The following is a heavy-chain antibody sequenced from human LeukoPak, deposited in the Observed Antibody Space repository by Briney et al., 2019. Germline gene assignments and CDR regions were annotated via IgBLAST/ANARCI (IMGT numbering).Heavy chain of an antibody. CDR1: GGTFSSYA. CDR3: ARDRGRTFEFDY. CDR2: VDPSDGAT. Sequence: GASVKVSCKASGGTFSSYAISWVRQAPGQGLEWMGIVDPSDGATSYAQKFRGRVAMTRDMSTSTVYLELESLRSDDTALYYCARDRGRTFEFDYWGQGTLVTVSS. V-gene: IGHV1-46*01. D-gene: IGHD1-14*01. J-gene: IGHJ4*02.